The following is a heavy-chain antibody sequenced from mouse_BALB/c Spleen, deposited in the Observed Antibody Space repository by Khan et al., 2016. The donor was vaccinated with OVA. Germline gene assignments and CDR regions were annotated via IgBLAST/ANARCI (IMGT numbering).Heavy chain of an antibody. V-gene: IGHV3-5*02. Sequence: EVQLQESGPGLVKPSQTVSLTCTVTGISITSGNYRWSWIRQFPGNKLEWIGNIYYSGTVTYNPSLTSRTTITRDTSKNQFFLEMNSLTAEDTATYYCARDYGSLYWYVDVWGAGTTVTGSS. CDR1: GISITSGNYR. J-gene: IGHJ1*01. D-gene: IGHD1-1*01. CDR2: IYYSGTV. CDR3: ARDYGSLYWYVDV.